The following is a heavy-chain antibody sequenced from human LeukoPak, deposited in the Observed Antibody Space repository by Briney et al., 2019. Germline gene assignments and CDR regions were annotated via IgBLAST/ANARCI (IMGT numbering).Heavy chain of an antibody. CDR1: GGAFSSYA. Sequence: GSSVKVSCKASGGAFSSYASSWVRQAPGQGLEWMGGIIPIFGTANYAQKFQGRVTITTDESTSTAYMELSSLRSEDTAVYYCARENYYYYYMDVWGKGTTVTVPS. CDR2: IIPIFGTA. J-gene: IGHJ6*03. CDR3: ARENYYYYYMDV. V-gene: IGHV1-69*05.